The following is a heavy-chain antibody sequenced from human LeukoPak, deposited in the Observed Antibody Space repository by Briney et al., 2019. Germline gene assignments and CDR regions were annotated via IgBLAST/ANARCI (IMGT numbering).Heavy chain of an antibody. J-gene: IGHJ4*02. CDR1: GFTFSSYA. Sequence: PGGSLRLSCAASGFTFSSYAMSWVRQAPGKGLEWVSAISGSAGSTYYADSVKGRFTISRDNSKNTLYLQMNSQRAEDTAVCYCATAKASGFYFDYWGQGTLVTVSS. CDR3: ATAKASGFYFDY. D-gene: IGHD6-19*01. CDR2: ISGSAGST. V-gene: IGHV3-23*01.